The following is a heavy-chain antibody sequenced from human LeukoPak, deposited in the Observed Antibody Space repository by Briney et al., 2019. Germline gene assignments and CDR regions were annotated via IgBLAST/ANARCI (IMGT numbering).Heavy chain of an antibody. CDR2: IYGTGST. CDR3: ARYDSRGSASTRFDY. V-gene: IGHV4-38-2*01. D-gene: IGHD3-16*01. J-gene: IGHJ4*02. CDR1: GYSLGKNYY. Sequence: SEILSLTCAVSGYSLGKNYYWGWIRQPPGKGLEWIGRIYGTGSTSYNPSLMNRVTMSVDTSKNHFSLKLTSVTAADTAVYYCARYDSRGSASTRFDYWGQGILVTISS.